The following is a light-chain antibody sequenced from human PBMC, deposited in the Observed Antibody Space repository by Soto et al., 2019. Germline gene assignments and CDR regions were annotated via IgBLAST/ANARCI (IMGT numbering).Light chain of an antibody. Sequence: EIVLTQSPATLXLXPXXXXTXXXRXSQXVSSYLAWYQQKPGQAPRLLIYDASNRATGIPARFSGSGSGTDFTLTISSLEPEDFAVYYCQQRSNWPLTFGGGTKVEIK. CDR3: QQRSNWPLT. J-gene: IGKJ4*01. CDR2: DAS. CDR1: QXVSSY. V-gene: IGKV3-11*01.